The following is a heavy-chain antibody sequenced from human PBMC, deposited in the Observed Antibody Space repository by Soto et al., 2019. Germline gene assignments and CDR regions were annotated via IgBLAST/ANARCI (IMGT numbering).Heavy chain of an antibody. J-gene: IGHJ3*02. Sequence: ASVKVSCKASGYTFTSYVISWVRHAPGQGLEWMGWISAYNGNTNYAQKLQGRVTMTTDTSTSTAYMELRSLRSDDTAVYYCARDLGNITMIVVVRYDAFDIWGQGTMVTVSS. V-gene: IGHV1-18*01. D-gene: IGHD3-22*01. CDR1: GYTFTSYV. CDR2: ISAYNGNT. CDR3: ARDLGNITMIVVVRYDAFDI.